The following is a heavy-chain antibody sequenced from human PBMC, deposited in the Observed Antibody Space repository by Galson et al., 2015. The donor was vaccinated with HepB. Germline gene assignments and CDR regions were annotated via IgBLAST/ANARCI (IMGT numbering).Heavy chain of an antibody. Sequence: SLRLSCAASGFTFSNAWMSWVRQAPGKGLEWVGRIKSKTDGGTTDYAAPVKGRFTISRDDSKNTLYLQMNSLKTEDTAVYYCTTEDYSRGYYYYGMDVWGQGTTVTVSS. CDR3: TTEDYSRGYYYYGMDV. V-gene: IGHV3-15*01. J-gene: IGHJ6*02. CDR2: IKSKTDGGTT. D-gene: IGHD4-11*01. CDR1: GFTFSNAW.